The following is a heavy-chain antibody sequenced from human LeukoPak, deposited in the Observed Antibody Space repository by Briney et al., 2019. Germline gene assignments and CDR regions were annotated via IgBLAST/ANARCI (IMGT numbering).Heavy chain of an antibody. CDR3: AKVDGDY. J-gene: IGHJ4*02. CDR2: ISGSGGST. D-gene: IGHD5-24*01. V-gene: IGHV3-23*01. Sequence: AGGSLRLSCAASALTFSSYAMSWVRQAPGKGLEWVSSISGSGGSTYYADSVKGRFTISRDISKNTLYLQMNSLRAEDTAVYYCAKVDGDYWGQGTLVTVSS. CDR1: ALTFSSYA.